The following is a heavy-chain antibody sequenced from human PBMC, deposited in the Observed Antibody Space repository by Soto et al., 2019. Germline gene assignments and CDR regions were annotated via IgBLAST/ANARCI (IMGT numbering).Heavy chain of an antibody. CDR3: ARDLYGTPGGDSSGYYYASRGVYGMDV. D-gene: IGHD3-22*01. CDR2: IGTAGDT. CDR1: GFTFSSYD. Sequence: GGSLRLSCAASGFTFSSYDMHWVRQATGKGLEWVSAIGTAGDTYYPGSVKGRFTISRENAKNSLYLQMNSLRAEDTAVYYCARDLYGTPGGDSSGYYYASRGVYGMDVWGQGTTVTVSS. J-gene: IGHJ6*02. V-gene: IGHV3-13*01.